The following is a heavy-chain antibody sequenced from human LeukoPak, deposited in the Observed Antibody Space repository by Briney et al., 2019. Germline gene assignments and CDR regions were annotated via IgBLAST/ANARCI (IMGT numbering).Heavy chain of an antibody. J-gene: IGHJ5*02. CDR1: GYTFTGYY. Sequence: GASVKVSCKASGYTFTGYYIHWVRQAPGQGLEWVGWINPNSGGTNYAQKFQGRVTMTRDTSISTAYMELSGLRSDDKAVYYCARAEKFWSGYYGFDPWGQGTLVTVSS. D-gene: IGHD3-3*01. CDR3: ARAEKFWSGYYGFDP. V-gene: IGHV1-2*02. CDR2: INPNSGGT.